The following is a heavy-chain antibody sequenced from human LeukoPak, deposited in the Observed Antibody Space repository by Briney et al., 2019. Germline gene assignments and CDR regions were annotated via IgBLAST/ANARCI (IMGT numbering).Heavy chain of an antibody. J-gene: IGHJ4*02. CDR1: GFTFSSYA. D-gene: IGHD2-2*01. V-gene: IGHV3-23*01. CDR3: AKDGGIVPATADY. CDR2: ISGSGDTT. Sequence: GGSLRLSCATSGFTFSSYALTWVRQAPGMGLEWVSAISGSGDTTYYADSVKGRFTISRDNSKNTLYLQMNSLRAEDTAVYYCAKDGGIVPATADYWGQGTLVTVSS.